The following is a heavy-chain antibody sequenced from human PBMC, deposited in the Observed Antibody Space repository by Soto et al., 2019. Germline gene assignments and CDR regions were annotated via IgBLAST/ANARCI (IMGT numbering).Heavy chain of an antibody. V-gene: IGHV3-23*01. D-gene: IGHD3-10*01. CDR2: ISGSGGST. J-gene: IGHJ3*02. CDR3: ANFGSELLWFGELFRLKAFDI. Sequence: PGGSLRLSCAASGFTFSSYAMSWVRQAPGKGLEWVSAISGSGGSTYYADSVRGRFTISRDNSKNTLYLQMNSLRAEDTAVYYCANFGSELLWFGELFRLKAFDIGGKGTMVTVS. CDR1: GFTFSSYA.